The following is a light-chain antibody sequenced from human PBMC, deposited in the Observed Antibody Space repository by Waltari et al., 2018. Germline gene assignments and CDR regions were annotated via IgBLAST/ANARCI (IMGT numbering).Light chain of an antibody. V-gene: IGLV2-8*01. CDR1: SSDIGSYNY. CDR3: SSYAGIKNYVL. J-gene: IGLJ2*01. CDR2: GVT. Sequence: QSALTQPPSASGSPGQSVIISCTGTSSDIGSYNYVSWYQQHPGRAPNLIIHGVTHRPAGVPESFSASNAGNTASLTVSGLQAEDEAKYYCSSYAGIKNYVLFGGGTQLTVL.